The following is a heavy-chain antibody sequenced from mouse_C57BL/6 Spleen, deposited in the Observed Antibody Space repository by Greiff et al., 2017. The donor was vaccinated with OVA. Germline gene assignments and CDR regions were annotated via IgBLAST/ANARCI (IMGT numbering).Heavy chain of an antibody. CDR2: IWGDGST. Sequence: VMLVESGPGLVAPSQSLSITCTVSGFSLTSYGVSWVRQPPGKGLEWLGVIWGDGSTHYHSALISRLSISKDNSKSQVFLKLNSLQTNDTATYYSAKPDYYGSNYGEYYAMDYWGQGTSVTVSS. CDR3: AKPDYYGSNYGEYYAMDY. J-gene: IGHJ4*01. D-gene: IGHD1-1*01. V-gene: IGHV2-3*01. CDR1: GFSLTSYG.